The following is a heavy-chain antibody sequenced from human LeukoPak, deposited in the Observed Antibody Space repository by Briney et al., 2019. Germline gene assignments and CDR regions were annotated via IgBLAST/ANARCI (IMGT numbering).Heavy chain of an antibody. Sequence: ASVKVSCRASGYTFTSYDINWVRQATGQGLEWMGWMNPNSGNTGYAQKFQGRVTMTRNTSISTAYMELSSLRSEDTAVYYCARGQALGAGPAEGYWGQGTLVTVSS. CDR2: MNPNSGNT. J-gene: IGHJ4*02. CDR3: ARGQALGAGPAEGY. V-gene: IGHV1-8*01. D-gene: IGHD3-3*01. CDR1: GYTFTSYD.